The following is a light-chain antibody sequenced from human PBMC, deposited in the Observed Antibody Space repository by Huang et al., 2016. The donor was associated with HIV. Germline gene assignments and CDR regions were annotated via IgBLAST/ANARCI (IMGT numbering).Light chain of an antibody. CDR3: QQYNNWPWT. Sequence: EIGITTSPATLSVSPGETTTLSCRATQSVSFDLAWHQQRGGQAPRLLIYGASTRATGIAARCSGSECGTDITLTISNQQSEDFAVYYCQQYNNWPWTFGQGTKVEIE. J-gene: IGKJ1*01. CDR1: QSVSFD. CDR2: GAS. V-gene: IGKV3-15*01.